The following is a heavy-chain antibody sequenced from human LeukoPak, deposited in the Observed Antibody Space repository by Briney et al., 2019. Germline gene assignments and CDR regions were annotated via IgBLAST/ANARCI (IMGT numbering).Heavy chain of an antibody. CDR1: EFTFSSYE. V-gene: IGHV3-48*03. CDR2: ISSSGSTI. J-gene: IGHJ4*02. D-gene: IGHD1-26*01. Sequence: GGSLRLSCAASEFTFSSYEMNWVRQAPGKGLEWVSYISSSGSTIYYADSVKGRFTISRDNAKNSLYLQMNSLRVEDTAVYYCARERKPVGFDYWGQGTLVTVSS. CDR3: ARERKPVGFDY.